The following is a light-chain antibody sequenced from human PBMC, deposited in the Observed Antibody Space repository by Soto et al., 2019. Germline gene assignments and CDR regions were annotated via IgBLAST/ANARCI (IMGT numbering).Light chain of an antibody. CDR1: SSDVGSYNL. V-gene: IGLV2-23*01. CDR2: EGS. Sequence: QSVLTQPASVSGSPGQSITISCTGTSSDVGSYNLVSWYQQHPGKAPKLMIYEGSKRPSGVSNRFSGSKSGNTASLTISGLQAEDEADYYCCSYAGSSTLVVFGGGTKRTVL. J-gene: IGLJ2*01. CDR3: CSYAGSSTLVV.